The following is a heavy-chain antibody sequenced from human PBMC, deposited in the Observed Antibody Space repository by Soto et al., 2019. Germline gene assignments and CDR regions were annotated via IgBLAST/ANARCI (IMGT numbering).Heavy chain of an antibody. J-gene: IGHJ5*02. D-gene: IGHD3-22*01. CDR3: ARGSWDSSSSEVGWFDP. Sequence: QVQLQESGPGLVKPSETLSLTCTVSGGSISNYYWSWIRQPPGKGLEWIGYIFYSGSTNYNPSLKSRVTISVDTSKNQFSLKLTSVTAADTAVYYCARGSWDSSSSEVGWFDPWGQGTLVTVSS. CDR1: GGSISNYY. CDR2: IFYSGST. V-gene: IGHV4-59*01.